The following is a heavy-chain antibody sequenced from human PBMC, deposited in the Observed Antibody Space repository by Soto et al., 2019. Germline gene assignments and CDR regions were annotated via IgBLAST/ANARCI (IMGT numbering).Heavy chain of an antibody. Sequence: VKVSCKASGYTFTSYGISWVRQAPGQGLEWMGWISAYNGNTNYAQKLQGRVTMTTDTSTSTAYMELRSLRSDDTAVYYCARDPGYYDILTGYSSYGMDVWGQGTTVTVSS. J-gene: IGHJ6*02. CDR2: ISAYNGNT. D-gene: IGHD3-9*01. CDR3: ARDPGYYDILTGYSSYGMDV. CDR1: GYTFTSYG. V-gene: IGHV1-18*01.